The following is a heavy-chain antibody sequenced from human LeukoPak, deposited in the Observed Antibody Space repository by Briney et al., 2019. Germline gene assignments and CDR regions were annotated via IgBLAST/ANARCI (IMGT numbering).Heavy chain of an antibody. CDR1: GGSISSYY. D-gene: IGHD3-10*01. Sequence: SETLSLTCTVSGGSISSYYWSWIRQPPGKGLEWIGRIYTSGSTNYNPSLKSRVTISVDTSKNQFSLKLSSVTAADTAVYYCAAGGSGSYLFDYWGQGTLVTVSS. CDR3: AAGGSGSYLFDY. V-gene: IGHV4-4*08. J-gene: IGHJ4*02. CDR2: IYTSGST.